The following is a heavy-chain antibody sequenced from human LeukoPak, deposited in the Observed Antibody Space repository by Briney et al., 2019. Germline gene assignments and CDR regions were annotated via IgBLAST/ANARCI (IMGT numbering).Heavy chain of an antibody. V-gene: IGHV3-13*04. J-gene: IGHJ4*02. Sequence: GGSLRLSCAASGFTFSRYDMHWVRQGTGKGLEWVSAIGTAGDTNYPGSLKGRFTISRENAENSLYLQMNSLRAGDTAVYYCARGLAVGGNDYWGQGTLVTVSS. D-gene: IGHD6-19*01. CDR1: GFTFSRYD. CDR3: ARGLAVGGNDY. CDR2: IGTAGDT.